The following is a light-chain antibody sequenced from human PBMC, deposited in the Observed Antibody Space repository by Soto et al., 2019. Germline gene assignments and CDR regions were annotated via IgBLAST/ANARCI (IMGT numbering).Light chain of an antibody. Sequence: QSVLTQPPSASGTPGQRVTISCSGRSSNIGSNTVNWYQQLPGTAPKLLIYSNNQRPSGVPDRFSGSKSGTSASLAISGLQPEDEADYYCAAWDNSLNGYVFGTGTKVTVL. CDR1: SSNIGSNT. V-gene: IGLV1-44*01. CDR3: AAWDNSLNGYV. CDR2: SNN. J-gene: IGLJ1*01.